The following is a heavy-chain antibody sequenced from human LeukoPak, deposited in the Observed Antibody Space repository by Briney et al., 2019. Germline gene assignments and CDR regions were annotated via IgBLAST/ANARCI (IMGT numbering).Heavy chain of an antibody. CDR1: GGSISSSNW. CDR2: IYHSGST. Sequence: PSETLSLTCSVSGGSISSSNWWSWVRQPPEKGLERIGEIYHSGSTNYNPSLKSRVTISIDKSKNQFSLKLTSVTAADTAVYYCAKNSPLSASDIWGQGTMVTVSS. J-gene: IGHJ3*02. CDR3: AKNSPLSASDI. V-gene: IGHV4-4*02. D-gene: IGHD2/OR15-2a*01.